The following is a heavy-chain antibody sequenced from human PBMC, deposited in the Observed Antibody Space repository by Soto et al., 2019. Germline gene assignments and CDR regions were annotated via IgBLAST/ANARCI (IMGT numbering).Heavy chain of an antibody. V-gene: IGHV4-31*03. J-gene: IGHJ4*02. Sequence: SETLSLTCTVSGGSISSGGYYWSWIRQHPGKGLEWIGYIYYSGSTYYNPSLKSRVTISVDTSKNQFSLKLSSVTAADTAVYYCARDMVYDSSGFDYWGQGTPVTVSS. CDR2: IYYSGST. CDR1: GGSISSGGYY. CDR3: ARDMVYDSSGFDY. D-gene: IGHD3-22*01.